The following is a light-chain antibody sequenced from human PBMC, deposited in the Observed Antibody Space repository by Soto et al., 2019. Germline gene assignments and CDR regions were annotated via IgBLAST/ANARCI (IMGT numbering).Light chain of an antibody. CDR1: SSNIGSNT. J-gene: IGLJ2*01. CDR2: GNN. CDR3: AAWDNSLVLV. Sequence: QSVLIQPPSASGTPGQRVTISCSGGSSNIGSNTVNWYQQFPGTAPNLLIYGNNQRPSGVPDRFSGSQSGTSASLAISGLQSEDEAVYYCAAWDNSLVLVFGGGTKLTVL. V-gene: IGLV1-44*01.